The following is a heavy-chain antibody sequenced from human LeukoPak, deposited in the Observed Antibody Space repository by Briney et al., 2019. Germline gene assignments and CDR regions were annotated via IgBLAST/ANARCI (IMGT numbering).Heavy chain of an antibody. V-gene: IGHV3-30-3*01. CDR1: GFTFSSYA. D-gene: IGHD6-6*01. CDR3: ARHIVAARRYYYYGMDV. Sequence: GRPLILSCSAPGFTFSSYAMPRVRQAPGKGLEGVAVISYDGSNKYYADSVKCLLTIPRDNSNRPLHLQTNSLSAEDPAVYYCARHIVAARRYYYYGMDVWGQGPTVTVSS. J-gene: IGHJ6*01. CDR2: ISYDGSNK.